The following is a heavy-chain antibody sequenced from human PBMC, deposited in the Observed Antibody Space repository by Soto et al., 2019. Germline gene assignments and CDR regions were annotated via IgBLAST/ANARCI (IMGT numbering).Heavy chain of an antibody. CDR3: ARGVAGGYCTNGVCSHTYYFDY. Sequence: GSLRLSCAASGFTFSSYAMHWVRQAPGKGLEYVSAISSNGGSTYYANSVKGRFTISRDNSKNTLYLQMGSLRAEDMAVYYCARGVAGGYCTNGVCSHTYYFDYWGQGTLVTVSS. CDR2: ISSNGGST. J-gene: IGHJ4*02. D-gene: IGHD2-8*01. V-gene: IGHV3-64*01. CDR1: GFTFSSYA.